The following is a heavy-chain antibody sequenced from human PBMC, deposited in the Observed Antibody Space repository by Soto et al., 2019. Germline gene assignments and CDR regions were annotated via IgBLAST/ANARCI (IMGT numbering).Heavy chain of an antibody. CDR1: GFTVSSNY. CDR3: AKDHDEDFGYDLDYFNY. Sequence: GGSLRLSCAASGFTVSSNYMSWVRQAPGKGLEWVSVIYSGGSTYYAKSVMGRFTISRDNAKNSLYLEMNSLRSEDTALYYCAKDHDEDFGYDLDYFNYWGRGTLVTVSS. D-gene: IGHD5-12*01. CDR2: IYSGGST. J-gene: IGHJ4*02. V-gene: IGHV3-53*05.